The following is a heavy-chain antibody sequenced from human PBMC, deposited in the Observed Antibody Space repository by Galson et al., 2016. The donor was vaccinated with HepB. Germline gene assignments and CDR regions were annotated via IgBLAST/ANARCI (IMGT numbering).Heavy chain of an antibody. J-gene: IGHJ4*02. CDR3: ARQKAVFALYYFDD. Sequence: SVKVSCKASGGTFSSYAISWVRQAPGQGLEWMGRIIPILGIANYAQKFQGRVTITADKSTSTAYMELSSLRSEDTAVYYCARQKAVFALYYFDDWGQGTLVTVSS. V-gene: IGHV1-69*04. CDR2: IIPILGIA. CDR1: GGTFSSYA.